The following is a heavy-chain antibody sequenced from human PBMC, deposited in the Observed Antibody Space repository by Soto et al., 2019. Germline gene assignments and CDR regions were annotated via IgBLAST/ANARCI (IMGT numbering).Heavy chain of an antibody. CDR2: IYYSGST. CDR1: GGSISSSSYY. CDR3: AREEYCSSTSCPRGNSYYGMDV. J-gene: IGHJ6*02. D-gene: IGHD2-2*01. V-gene: IGHV4-39*07. Sequence: SETLSLTCTVSGGSISSSSYYWGWIRQPPGKGLEWIGSIYYSGSTYYNPSLKSRVTISVDTSKNQFSLKLSSVTAADTAVYYCAREEYCSSTSCPRGNSYYGMDVWGQGTTVTVSS.